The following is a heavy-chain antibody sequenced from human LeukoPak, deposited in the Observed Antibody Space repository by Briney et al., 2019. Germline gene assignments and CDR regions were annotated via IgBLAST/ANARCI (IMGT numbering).Heavy chain of an antibody. V-gene: IGHV3-30-3*01. CDR2: ISYDGSNK. D-gene: IGHD1-1*01. CDR1: GFTFSSNA. CDR3: ARDHGVQLRLGVDGMDV. J-gene: IGHJ6*02. Sequence: GGSLRLSCAASGFTFSSNAMHWVRQAPGKGLEWVAVISYDGSNKYYADSVKGRFTISRDNSKNTLYLQMSSLRAEDTAVYYCARDHGVQLRLGVDGMDVWGQGTTVTVSS.